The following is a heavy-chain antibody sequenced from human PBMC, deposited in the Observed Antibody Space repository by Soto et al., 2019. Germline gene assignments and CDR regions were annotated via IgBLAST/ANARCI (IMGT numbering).Heavy chain of an antibody. J-gene: IGHJ6*02. CDR3: AREIKGYYDFWSGYPYYYGMDV. D-gene: IGHD3-3*01. V-gene: IGHV3-7*03. CDR1: GFTFSSFW. Sequence: PGGSLRLSCAASGFTFSSFWMSWVRQAPGKGLEWVANIKQDGSEKYYVDSVKGRFTISRDNAKNSLYLQMNSLRAEDTAVYYCAREIKGYYDFWSGYPYYYGMDVWGQGTTVTVSS. CDR2: IKQDGSEK.